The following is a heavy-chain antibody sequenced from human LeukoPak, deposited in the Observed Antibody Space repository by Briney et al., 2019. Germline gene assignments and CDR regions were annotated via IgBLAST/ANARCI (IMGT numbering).Heavy chain of an antibody. CDR3: ARDRRVLRFLEWLLDY. CDR1: GYTFTGYY. CDR2: INPNSGGT. Sequence: ASVTVSCTASGYTFTGYYMHWVRQAPGQGLAWMGWINPNSGGTNYAQKFQGRVTMTRDTSISTAYMELSRLRSDDTAVYYCARDRRVLRFLEWLLDYWGQGTLVTVSS. D-gene: IGHD3-3*01. V-gene: IGHV1-2*02. J-gene: IGHJ4*02.